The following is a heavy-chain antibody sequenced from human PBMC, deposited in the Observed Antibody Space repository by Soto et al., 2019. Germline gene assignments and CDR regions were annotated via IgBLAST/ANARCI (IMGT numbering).Heavy chain of an antibody. V-gene: IGHV3-30*03. CDR3: TQIVVVAASWPVDI. CDR2: ISYDGNKK. J-gene: IGHJ3*02. Sequence: HPGGSLRLSCAASGFTFSGYSMHWVRQVPGKGLEWVAVISYDGNKKSYADSVKGRFTISRDNSKNTLFLQMNSLRSEDTAVYFCTQIVVVAASWPVDIWGQGTTVTVSS. D-gene: IGHD2-15*01. CDR1: GFTFSGYS.